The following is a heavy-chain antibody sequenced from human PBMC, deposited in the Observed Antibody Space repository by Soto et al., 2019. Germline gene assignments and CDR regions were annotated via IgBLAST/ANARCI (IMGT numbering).Heavy chain of an antibody. D-gene: IGHD6-6*01. Sequence: GGSLRLSCAASGFTFYDYTMHWVRQVPGRGLEWVSLISWDGGSTYYADSVRGRFTISRDNSKNSLYLQMNSLRTDDTALYYCAKDVIAARPYYYFGLDVWGQGTTVTVSS. CDR3: AKDVIAARPYYYFGLDV. V-gene: IGHV3-43*01. CDR1: GFTFYDYT. CDR2: ISWDGGST. J-gene: IGHJ6*02.